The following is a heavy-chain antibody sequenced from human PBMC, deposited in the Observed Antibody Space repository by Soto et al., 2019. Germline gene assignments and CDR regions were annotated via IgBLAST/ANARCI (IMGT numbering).Heavy chain of an antibody. J-gene: IGHJ6*01. V-gene: IGHV3-49*05. D-gene: IGHD3-3*01. CDR2: IRSKAYGGTT. Sequence: EVQLVESGGGLVKPGRSLRLSCTASGFTFGDYAMSWFRQAPGKGLEWVGFIRSKAYGGTTEYAASVKGRFTISRDDSNSIAYLQMNSMKTEDTAVYYCTTKYYDFWSGYLPQYYYYGMDVWGQGTTVTVSS. CDR1: GFTFGDYA. CDR3: TTKYYDFWSGYLPQYYYYGMDV.